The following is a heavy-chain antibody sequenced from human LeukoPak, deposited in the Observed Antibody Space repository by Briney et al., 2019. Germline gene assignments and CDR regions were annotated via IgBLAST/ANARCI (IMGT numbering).Heavy chain of an antibody. D-gene: IGHD6-19*01. CDR2: TYYRSKWYT. CDR3: ARGNSGVAVARFDY. CDR1: GDSVSNNNAA. Sequence: SQTLSLTCAISGDSVSNNNAAWNWIRQSPSRGLEWLGRTYYRSKWYTDSAVSVNSRITINPDTSKNQFSLQLTSVTPEDSAVYYCARGNSGVAVARFDYWGQGTLVTVS. V-gene: IGHV6-1*01. J-gene: IGHJ4*02.